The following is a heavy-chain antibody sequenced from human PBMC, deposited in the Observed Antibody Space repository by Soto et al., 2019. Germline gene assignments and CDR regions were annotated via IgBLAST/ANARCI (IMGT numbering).Heavy chain of an antibody. J-gene: IGHJ3*02. CDR1: EFSLSTSGVG. CDR3: DHFDRPGASDI. CDR2: IYWDDDR. Sequence: QITLKESGLTLVKPTQTLTLTCTFSEFSLSTSGVGVGWIRQTPGKALEWLALIYWDDDRRYRPSLKSRLTLTKDTPKTQVVLTMTNMDPVDTATYYCDHFDRPGASDIWGRGTKVTVSS. V-gene: IGHV2-5*02. D-gene: IGHD3-9*01.